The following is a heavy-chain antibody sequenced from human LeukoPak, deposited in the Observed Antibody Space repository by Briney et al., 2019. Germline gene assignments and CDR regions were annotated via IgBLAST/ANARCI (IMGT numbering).Heavy chain of an antibody. J-gene: IGHJ4*02. V-gene: IGHV1-69*01. CDR2: IIPIIGTA. CDR1: GGTFSSYA. Sequence: VASVKVSCKASGGTFSSYAISWVRQAPGQGLEWMGGIIPIIGTANYAQKFQGRVTITADESTSTAYMELSSLRSEDTAVYYCARANDFWSGYYDYWGRGTLVTVSS. D-gene: IGHD3-3*01. CDR3: ARANDFWSGYYDY.